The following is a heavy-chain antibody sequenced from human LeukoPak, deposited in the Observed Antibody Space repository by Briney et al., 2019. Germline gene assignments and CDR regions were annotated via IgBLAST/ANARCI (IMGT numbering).Heavy chain of an antibody. Sequence: ASVKVSCKASGGTFSSYAISWVRQAPGQGLEWMGGIIPIFGTANYAQKLQGRVTITADESTSTAYMELSSLRSEDTAVYYCARVSLGNEPGSPQNYYYYGMDVWGQGTTVTVSS. CDR3: ARVSLGNEPGSPQNYYYYGMDV. CDR1: GGTFSSYA. J-gene: IGHJ6*02. CDR2: IIPIFGTA. V-gene: IGHV1-69*13.